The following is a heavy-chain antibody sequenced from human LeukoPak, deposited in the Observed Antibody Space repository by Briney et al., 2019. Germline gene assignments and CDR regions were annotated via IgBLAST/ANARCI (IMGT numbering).Heavy chain of an antibody. J-gene: IGHJ4*02. CDR3: ARDWGNYGGKKGFVY. Sequence: AASVKVSCKASGYTFASYGISWVRQDPGQGLEGMGWISAYNGNTNYAQKLQGRVTMTTDTSTSTAYMELRSLRSDDTAVYYCARDWGNYGGKKGFVYWGQGTLVTVSS. D-gene: IGHD4-23*01. CDR2: ISAYNGNT. V-gene: IGHV1-18*01. CDR1: GYTFASYG.